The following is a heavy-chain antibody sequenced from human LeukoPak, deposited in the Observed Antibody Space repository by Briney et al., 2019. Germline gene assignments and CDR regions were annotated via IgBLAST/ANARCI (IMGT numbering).Heavy chain of an antibody. CDR3: AKPFGIAVAGDDY. V-gene: IGHV3-23*01. CDR1: GFTFSSYA. CDR2: ISGSGGST. Sequence: GGSLRLPCAASGFTFSSYAMSWVRQAPGKGLEWVSAISGSGGSTYYADSVKGRFTISRDNSKSTLYLQMNSLRAEDTAVYYCAKPFGIAVAGDDYWGQGTLVTVSS. J-gene: IGHJ4*02. D-gene: IGHD6-19*01.